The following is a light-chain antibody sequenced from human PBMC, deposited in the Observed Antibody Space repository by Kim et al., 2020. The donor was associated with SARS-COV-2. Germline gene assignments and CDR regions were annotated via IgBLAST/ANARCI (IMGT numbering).Light chain of an antibody. V-gene: IGKV3-20*01. CDR3: QQYGSSPT. Sequence: EIVLTQSPGTLSLSPGERATLSCMASQSVSSNYLAWYQQKPGQTPRLLIYGASSRAAGIPDRFSGSGSGTDFTLAISRLEPEDFALYYCQQYGSSPTFGGVTKVDIK. J-gene: IGKJ4*01. CDR2: GAS. CDR1: QSVSSNY.